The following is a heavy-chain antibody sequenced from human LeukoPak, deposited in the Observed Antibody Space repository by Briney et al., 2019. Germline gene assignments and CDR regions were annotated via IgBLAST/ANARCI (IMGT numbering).Heavy chain of an antibody. D-gene: IGHD3-16*01. CDR2: IIDSGDIT. CDR3: AKLGGQEVYNYYVGV. CDR1: GFTFSSSA. J-gene: IGHJ6*03. Sequence: GGSLRLSCTASGFTFSSSAITWVRQAPGKGLEWVSGIIDSGDITYYANSVKGRFTISRDNSKNTLYLQMNSLRAEDTAVYYCAKLGGQEVYNYYVGVWGKGTTVAVSS. V-gene: IGHV3-23*01.